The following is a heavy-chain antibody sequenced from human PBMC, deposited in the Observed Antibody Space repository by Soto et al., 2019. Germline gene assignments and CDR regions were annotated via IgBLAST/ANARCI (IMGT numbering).Heavy chain of an antibody. J-gene: IGHJ4*02. CDR3: ARAIRGFSYVVDY. Sequence: GGSLRLSCAASGFTFSSYWMSWVRQAPGKGLEWVANIKQDGSEKYYVDSVKGRFTISRDNAKNSLYLQMNSLRAEDTAVYYCARAIRGFSYVVDYWGQGTLVTVSS. CDR2: IKQDGSEK. CDR1: GFTFSSYW. D-gene: IGHD5-18*01. V-gene: IGHV3-7*03.